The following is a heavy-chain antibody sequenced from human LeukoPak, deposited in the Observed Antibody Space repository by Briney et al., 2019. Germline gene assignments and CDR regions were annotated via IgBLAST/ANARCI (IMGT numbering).Heavy chain of an antibody. V-gene: IGHV3-21*01. CDR1: GFTFSSYS. CDR2: ISSSSSYI. Sequence: GGSLRLSCAASGFTFSSYSMNWVRQAPGKGLEWVSSISSSSSYIYYADSVKGRFTISRDNAKNSLYLQMNNLRAEDTAVYYCARALVELYYYMDVWGKGTTVTVSS. J-gene: IGHJ6*03. D-gene: IGHD1-7*01. CDR3: ARALVELYYYMDV.